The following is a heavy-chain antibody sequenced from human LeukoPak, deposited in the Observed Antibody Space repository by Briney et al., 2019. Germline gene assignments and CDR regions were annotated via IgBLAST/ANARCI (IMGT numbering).Heavy chain of an antibody. D-gene: IGHD2-21*02. CDR2: ISGSGGIT. CDR3: AKHPRHCGGDCYSDFDY. CDR1: GFTFSTYA. Sequence: PGGSLRLSCAASGFTFSTYAMSWVRQAPGKGLEWVSAISGSGGITNYADSVKGRFTFSRDNSKNTLYLQMNSLRAEDTAVYYCAKHPRHCGGDCYSDFDYWGQGTLVTVSS. J-gene: IGHJ4*02. V-gene: IGHV3-23*01.